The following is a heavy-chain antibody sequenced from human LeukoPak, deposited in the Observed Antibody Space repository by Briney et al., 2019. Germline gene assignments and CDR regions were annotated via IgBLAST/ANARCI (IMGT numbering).Heavy chain of an antibody. J-gene: IGHJ3*02. CDR2: ITHTRRT. V-gene: IGHV4-34*01. D-gene: IGHD1-26*01. CDR3: ARGGRWESYSAFDI. Sequence: PSETLSLTCAVFGGPFSHYYWNWIRQSPGKGLEWIGEITHTRRTNYNPVLRSRVTISVDTSRNQFSLKLRSMTAADTAVYYCARGGRWESYSAFDIWGQGTTVSVSS. CDR1: GGPFSHYY.